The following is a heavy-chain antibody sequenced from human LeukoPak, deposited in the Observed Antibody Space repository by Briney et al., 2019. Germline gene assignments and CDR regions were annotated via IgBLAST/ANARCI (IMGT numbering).Heavy chain of an antibody. CDR3: ARDPNVLGITPYYFDF. V-gene: IGHV3-21*01. J-gene: IGHJ4*02. Sequence: PGGSLRLSCAASGFTFSNYWMTWVRQAPGKGLEWVASISSDSSYIDYADSVKGRFTISRDNAKNSLFLKTDTLRGDDTGIYYCARDPNVLGITPYYFDFWGQGTLVTVSS. CDR2: ISSDSSYI. D-gene: IGHD3-10*02. CDR1: GFTFSNYW.